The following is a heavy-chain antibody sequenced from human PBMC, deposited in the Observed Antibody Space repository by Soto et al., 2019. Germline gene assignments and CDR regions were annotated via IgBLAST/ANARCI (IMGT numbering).Heavy chain of an antibody. CDR2: IKPDGSEK. J-gene: IGHJ4*02. V-gene: IGHV3-7*01. CDR1: DFTFSQHW. D-gene: IGHD4-17*01. CDR3: ARGHYGRDY. Sequence: EVHLVESGGGLVQPGGSLRLSCAASDFTFSQHWMSWVRQALGKGLEWVADIKPDGSEKYYVDSVKGRFTISRDNAKNSVYLQMNSLRAEDTAVYYCARGHYGRDYWGQGTLVTVSS.